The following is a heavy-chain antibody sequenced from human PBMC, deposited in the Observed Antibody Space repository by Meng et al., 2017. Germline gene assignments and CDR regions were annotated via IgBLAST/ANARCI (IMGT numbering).Heavy chain of an antibody. CDR1: GSSISTSGVG. CDR2: IYWDDAK. V-gene: IGHV2-5*02. CDR3: AHRRDYYGSGNHFDY. D-gene: IGHD3-10*01. J-gene: IGHJ4*02. Sequence: QVALQDPVPTLVKPPQTLTLTCTVSGSSISTSGVGLGWIRQPPGKALEWLALIYWDDAKRYSPSLKSRLTITKDTSKHQVVLTMTNMDPVDTATYYCAHRRDYYGSGNHFDYWGQGTLVTVSS.